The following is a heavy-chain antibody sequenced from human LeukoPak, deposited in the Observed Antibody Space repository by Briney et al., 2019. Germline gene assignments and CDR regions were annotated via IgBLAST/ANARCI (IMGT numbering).Heavy chain of an antibody. CDR2: ISSSGSTI. V-gene: IGHV3-11*01. J-gene: IGHJ4*02. CDR1: GFTFSDHY. CDR3: ARDAPLRYFDWLPTVEGEPIDY. D-gene: IGHD3-9*01. Sequence: PGGSLRLSCAASGFTFSDHYMSWIRQAPGKGLEWVSYISSSGSTIYYADSVKGRFTISRDNAKNSLYLQMNSLRAEDTAVYYCARDAPLRYFDWLPTVEGEPIDYWGQGTLVTVSS.